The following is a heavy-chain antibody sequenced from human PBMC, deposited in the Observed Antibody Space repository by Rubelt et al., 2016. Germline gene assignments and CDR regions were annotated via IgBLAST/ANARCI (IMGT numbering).Heavy chain of an antibody. CDR3: AREAYSGRYPLIDY. Sequence: QVQLVQSGAEVKKPGASVKVSCKASGYTFTTYGINWVRQAPGQGLEWMGWISAYNGNTNHAQKLQGGVTMTTETSTSTAYMELRSLRSDDAAVYYCAREAYSGRYPLIDYWGQGTLVTVSS. J-gene: IGHJ4*02. V-gene: IGHV1-18*01. CDR2: ISAYNGNT. D-gene: IGHD1-26*01. CDR1: GYTFTTYG.